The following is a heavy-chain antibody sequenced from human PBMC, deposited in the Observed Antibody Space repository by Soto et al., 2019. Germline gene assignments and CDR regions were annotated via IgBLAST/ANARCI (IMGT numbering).Heavy chain of an antibody. D-gene: IGHD2-2*01. CDR2: TSNSGST. J-gene: IGHJ4*02. Sequence: QVQLQESGPGLVKPSQTLSLTCTVSGGSITSSGYYWSWIRQHPGEGLEWIGFTSNSGSTSYNPSLKSRVIISVDTSSNQFSLTLKSVTAAGTAVYYCARGGGSTKVDYWGQGTLVTVSP. V-gene: IGHV4-31*03. CDR1: GGSITSSGYY. CDR3: ARGGGSTKVDY.